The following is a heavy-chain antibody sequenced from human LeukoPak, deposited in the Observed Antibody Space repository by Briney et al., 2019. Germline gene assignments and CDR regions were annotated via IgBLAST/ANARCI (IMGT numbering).Heavy chain of an antibody. CDR1: GFTFSYKG. CDR3: ARDPERDCSRGSCYSGFDP. D-gene: IGHD2-15*01. J-gene: IGHJ5*02. V-gene: IGHV3-33*01. CDR2: IWHDGSRK. Sequence: GGSLRLSCVVSGFTFSYKGLHWVRQAPGKGLEWVAVIWHDGSRKYYADSLKGRFTISRDNSKNTLYMQMNSRRAEDAAVYYCARDPERDCSRGSCYSGFDPWGQGTLVTVSS.